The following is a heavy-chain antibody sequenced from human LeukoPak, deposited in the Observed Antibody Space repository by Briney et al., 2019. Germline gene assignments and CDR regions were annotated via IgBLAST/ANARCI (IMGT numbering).Heavy chain of an antibody. Sequence: SVNVSCKASVGTFSTYAISGVPQPPVQGLEWMGGIIPIFCTANHAQKFQGRGTITADESTSTAYMELSSLRSEDTAVYYCASGWGGLKYWGQGTLVTVSS. CDR3: ASGWGGLKY. CDR2: IIPIFCTA. J-gene: IGHJ4*02. V-gene: IGHV1-69*13. D-gene: IGHD3-16*01. CDR1: VGTFSTYA.